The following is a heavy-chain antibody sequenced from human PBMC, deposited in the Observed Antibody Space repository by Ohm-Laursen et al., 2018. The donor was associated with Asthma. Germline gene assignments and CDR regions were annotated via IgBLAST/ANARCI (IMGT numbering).Heavy chain of an antibody. V-gene: IGHV3-23*01. Sequence: SLRLSCAASGFTFSSYAMSWVRQAPAKGLEWVSAISGSGGSTYYADSVKGRFTISRDNSKNTLYLQMNSLRAEDTAVYYCANSNSQWLVPTFDYWGQGTLVTVSS. CDR3: ANSNSQWLVPTFDY. J-gene: IGHJ4*02. CDR2: ISGSGGST. CDR1: GFTFSSYA. D-gene: IGHD6-19*01.